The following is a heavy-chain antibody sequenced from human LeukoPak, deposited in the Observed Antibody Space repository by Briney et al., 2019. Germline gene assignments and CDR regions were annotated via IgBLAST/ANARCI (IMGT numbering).Heavy chain of an antibody. J-gene: IGHJ4*02. CDR3: ATGRSSWYGREYYFDY. V-gene: IGHV1-24*01. Sequence: ASVKVSCKVSGYTLTELSMHWVRQAPGKGLEWMGGFDPEDGETIYAQKFLGRVTMTEDTSTDTAYMELSSLRSEDTAVYYCATGRSSWYGREYYFDYWGQGTLVTVSS. D-gene: IGHD6-13*01. CDR1: GYTLTELS. CDR2: FDPEDGET.